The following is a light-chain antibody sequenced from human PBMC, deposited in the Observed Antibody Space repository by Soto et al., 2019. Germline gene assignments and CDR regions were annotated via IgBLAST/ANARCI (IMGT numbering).Light chain of an antibody. Sequence: DIHMTQSPSTLSASVKDRVTITCRASESIDSWLAWHQQKPGRAPKLLISKASSLESGVPSRFSGSGFGTEFTLTISSLQPDDFAVYYCPQYNNWPRPFGQGTKA. J-gene: IGKJ1*01. CDR3: PQYNNWPRP. V-gene: IGKV1-5*03. CDR2: KAS. CDR1: ESIDSW.